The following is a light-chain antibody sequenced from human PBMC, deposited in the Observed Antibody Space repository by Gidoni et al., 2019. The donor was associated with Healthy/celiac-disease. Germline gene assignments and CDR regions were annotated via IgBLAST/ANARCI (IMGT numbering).Light chain of an antibody. CDR2: AAS. J-gene: IGKJ2*01. CDR1: QSISSY. V-gene: IGKV1-39*01. CDR3: QQSYSTPYT. Sequence: DIQMTQSPSSLSASVGDRVTITCRARQSISSYLNWYQQKPGKAPKLLIYAASSLQSGVPSRFSGSGSGTDFTLTISSLQPEDFATYYCQQSYSTPYTFXQXTKLXIK.